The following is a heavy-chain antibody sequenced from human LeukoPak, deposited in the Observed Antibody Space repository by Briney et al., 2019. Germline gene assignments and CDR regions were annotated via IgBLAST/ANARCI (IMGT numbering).Heavy chain of an antibody. CDR1: EFTFSSYW. J-gene: IGHJ4*02. Sequence: QPGGSLRLSCAASEFTFSSYWMSWVRQSPGKGLEWVANIKQDGSEKYYVDSVKGRFTISRDNAKNSLYLQMNSLRAEGTAVYYCARGYDFWSGYYMAYYYGSGSYYPYYFDYWGQGTLVTVSS. CDR2: IKQDGSEK. D-gene: IGHD3-10*01. CDR3: ARGYDFWSGYYMAYYYGSGSYYPYYFDY. V-gene: IGHV3-7*03.